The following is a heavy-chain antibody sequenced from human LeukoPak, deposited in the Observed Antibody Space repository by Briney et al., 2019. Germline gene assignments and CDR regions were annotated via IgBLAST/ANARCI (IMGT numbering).Heavy chain of an antibody. V-gene: IGHV4-59*01. CDR3: ARVRDSYYYYYGMDV. CDR2: IYYSGST. D-gene: IGHD2-21*02. Sequence: SETLSLTCTVSGGSISSYCWSWIRQPPGKGLEWIGYIYYSGSTNYNPSLKSRVTISVDTSKNQFSLKLSSVTAADTAVYYCARVRDSYYYYYGMDVWGQGTTVTVSS. CDR1: GGSISSYC. J-gene: IGHJ6*02.